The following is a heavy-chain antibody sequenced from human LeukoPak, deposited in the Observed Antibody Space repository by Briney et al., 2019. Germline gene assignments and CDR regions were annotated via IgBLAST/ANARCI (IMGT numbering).Heavy chain of an antibody. CDR3: ARGFGSGAWNWFDP. CDR1: GFTFSSYS. J-gene: IGHJ5*02. V-gene: IGHV4-34*01. D-gene: IGHD2-15*01. Sequence: GSLRLSCAASGFTFSSYSMNWVRQPPGKGLEWIGEINHSGSTNYNPSLKSRVTISVDTSKNQFSLKLSSVTAADTAVYYCARGFGSGAWNWFDPWGQGTLVTVSS. CDR2: INHSGST.